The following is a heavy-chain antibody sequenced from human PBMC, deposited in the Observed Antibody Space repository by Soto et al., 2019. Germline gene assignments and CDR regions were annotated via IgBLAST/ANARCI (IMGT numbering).Heavy chain of an antibody. CDR1: GDSVSSNSAA. J-gene: IGHJ6*03. D-gene: IGHD1-7*01. CDR3: AGTTSHQWYYMDV. Sequence: SQTLSLTCAISGDSVSSNSAAWNWIRLSPSRGLEWLARTYYRSRWYNDYAVSVRSRITVNPDTSKNQFSLQLTSVTPEDTAVYYCAGTTSHQWYYMDVWGKGTTVTVTS. CDR2: TYYRSRWYN. V-gene: IGHV6-1*01.